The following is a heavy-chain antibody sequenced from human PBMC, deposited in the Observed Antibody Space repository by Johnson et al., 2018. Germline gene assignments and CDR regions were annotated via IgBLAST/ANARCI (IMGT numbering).Heavy chain of an antibody. CDR3: AKELRMAVAGSDAFDV. D-gene: IGHD6-19*01. CDR1: GFTFSNYG. J-gene: IGHJ3*01. CDR2: ISFDGSHK. Sequence: QVQLVESGGGVVQPGRSLRLSCAASGFTFSNYGMHWVRQAPGKGLEWVALISFDGSHKYYRDSVKGRFTISRDNSKTTLYLQMNSLRGEDTAVYYCAKELRMAVAGSDAFDVWGQGTLVTVSS. V-gene: IGHV3-30*18.